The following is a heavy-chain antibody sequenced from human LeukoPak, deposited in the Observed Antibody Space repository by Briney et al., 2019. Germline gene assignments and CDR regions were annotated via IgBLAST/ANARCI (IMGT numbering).Heavy chain of an antibody. CDR1: GFTFSYYT. CDR2: ISYGGSDK. D-gene: IGHD3-16*01. Sequence: GGSLRLSCAASGFTFSYYTIHWVRQAPGKGLEWVAVISYGGSDKNYADSVKGRFTISRDNSKNTLYLHMNSLRAEDSAVYYCARGGYWGTAGPVDYWGQGTLVTVSS. V-gene: IGHV3-30*04. J-gene: IGHJ4*02. CDR3: ARGGYWGTAGPVDY.